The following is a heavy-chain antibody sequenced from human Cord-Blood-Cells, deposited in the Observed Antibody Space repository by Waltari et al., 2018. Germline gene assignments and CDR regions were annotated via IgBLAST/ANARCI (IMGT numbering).Heavy chain of an antibody. V-gene: IGHV1-18*04. Sequence: QVQLVQSGAEVKKPGASVKVSCKASGYTFTSYGISWVRQAPGQGLEWMGWTGAYNGNTNSAQKVQCKVTRTTGTATGTGYRELRSLRSDDTAVYYGARTDGSGSYYDFVDYWGQGTLVTVSA. CDR2: TGAYNGNT. CDR1: GYTFTSYG. D-gene: IGHD3-10*01. CDR3: ARTDGSGSYYDFVDY. J-gene: IGHJ4*02.